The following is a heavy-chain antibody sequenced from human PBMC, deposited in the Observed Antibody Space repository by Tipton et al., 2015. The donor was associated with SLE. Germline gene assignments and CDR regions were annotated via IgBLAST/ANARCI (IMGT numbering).Heavy chain of an antibody. CDR1: GGSFSDYY. J-gene: IGHJ5*02. Sequence: TLSLTCAVYGGSFSDYYWSWIRQPPGKGLEWIGEINHSGSTNYNPSLKSRVTISVDTSKNQFSLNLSSVTAADTAVYYCARLVTKRAWFDPWGQGTLATVSS. CDR2: INHSGST. CDR3: ARLVTKRAWFDP. D-gene: IGHD6-13*01. V-gene: IGHV4-34*01.